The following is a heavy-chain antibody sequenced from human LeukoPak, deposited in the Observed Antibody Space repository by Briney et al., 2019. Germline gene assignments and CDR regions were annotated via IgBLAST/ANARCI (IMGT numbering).Heavy chain of an antibody. Sequence: PSETLSLTCTVSGGSISNYYWSWIRQPPGKGLEWIAYIYYTGSTNYNPSLKSRVTISVDTSKNQFSLKLSSVTAADTAVYHCARGYSSGRIDSWGQGTLLTVSS. D-gene: IGHD6-19*01. CDR2: IYYTGST. CDR3: ARGYSSGRIDS. J-gene: IGHJ4*02. CDR1: GGSISNYY. V-gene: IGHV4-59*01.